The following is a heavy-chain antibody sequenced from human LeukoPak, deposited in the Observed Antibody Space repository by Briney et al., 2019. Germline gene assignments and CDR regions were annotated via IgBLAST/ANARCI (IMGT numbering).Heavy chain of an antibody. V-gene: IGHV4-59*01. Sequence: PSETLSLTCTVSGGSISSYYWSWIRQPPGKGLEWIGYIYYSGSTNYNPSLKSRVTISVDTSKNQFSLKLSSVTAADTAVYYCARLHSSGYSVYWGQGTLVTVSS. CDR3: ARLHSSGYSVY. CDR1: GGSISSYY. D-gene: IGHD3-22*01. CDR2: IYYSGST. J-gene: IGHJ4*02.